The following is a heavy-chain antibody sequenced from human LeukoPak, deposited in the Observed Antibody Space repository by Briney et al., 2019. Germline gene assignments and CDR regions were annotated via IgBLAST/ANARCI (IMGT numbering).Heavy chain of an antibody. J-gene: IGHJ4*02. Sequence: PGGSLRLSCAASGFTFSSYSIHWVRQAPGKGLEWVSAISGSGGSTYYADSVKGRFTISRDNAKNTLYLQMNSLRAEDTAVYYCARDRLLTPGYYFDYWGQGTLVTVSS. D-gene: IGHD2-15*01. V-gene: IGHV3-23*01. CDR2: ISGSGGST. CDR1: GFTFSSYS. CDR3: ARDRLLTPGYYFDY.